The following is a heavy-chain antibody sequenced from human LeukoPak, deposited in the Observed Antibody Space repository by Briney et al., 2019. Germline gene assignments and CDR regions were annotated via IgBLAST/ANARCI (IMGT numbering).Heavy chain of an antibody. D-gene: IGHD4-17*01. CDR3: APHDYGDYSDYFQH. CDR1: GFTFSSYW. CDR2: IKPDGSDK. J-gene: IGHJ1*01. Sequence: GGSLRLSCAASGFTFSSYWMSWVRQAPGKGLEWVANIKPDGSDKYYVDSVKGRFTISRDNAKNSLYLQMNSLRAEDTAVYYCAPHDYGDYSDYFQHWGQGTLVTVSS. V-gene: IGHV3-7*03.